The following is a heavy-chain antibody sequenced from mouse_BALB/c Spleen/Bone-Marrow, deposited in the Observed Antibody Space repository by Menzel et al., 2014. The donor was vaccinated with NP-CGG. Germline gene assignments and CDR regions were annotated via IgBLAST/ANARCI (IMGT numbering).Heavy chain of an antibody. J-gene: IGHJ4*01. CDR1: GYTFTSYY. D-gene: IGHD2-12*01. Sequence: QVQLQQSGAELVKPGASVKLSCKASGYTFTSYYMCWVNQRPGQNLEWIGEINPSNGGTNFNEKFKSKSTLTVDKSSSTAYMSLSSLTSEDSAVYYCTRSRRAMDHWGQGTSVTVSS. CDR2: INPSNGGT. CDR3: TRSRRAMDH. V-gene: IGHV1S81*02.